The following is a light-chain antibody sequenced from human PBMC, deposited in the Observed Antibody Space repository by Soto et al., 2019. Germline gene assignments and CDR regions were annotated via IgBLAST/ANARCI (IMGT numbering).Light chain of an antibody. CDR2: LDS. CDR1: QSLLHSNGYNY. V-gene: IGKV2-28*01. Sequence: DIVMTQSPLSLPVTPGEPASISCRSSQSLLHSNGYNYLDWYLQKPVQSPQLLIYLDSNRASGVPDRFSGSGSGTDFTLKISRVEAEDVGVYYCMQALQSPRTFGQGTKLEIK. J-gene: IGKJ2*02. CDR3: MQALQSPRT.